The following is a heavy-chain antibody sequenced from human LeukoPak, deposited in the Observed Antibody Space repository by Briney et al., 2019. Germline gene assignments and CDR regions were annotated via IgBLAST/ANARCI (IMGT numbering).Heavy chain of an antibody. J-gene: IGHJ5*02. D-gene: IGHD1-26*01. CDR3: ARLIVGAKNWFDP. CDR2: IHHSGST. CDR1: GGSFIGYS. V-gene: IGHV4-34*01. Sequence: SETLSLTCAANGGSFIGYSWSWIRQAPGKGLEWIGEIHHSGSTKYNPSLKSRVTMSVDTSKSQFSLKLTSVTAADTAVYYCARLIVGAKNWFDPWGQGTLVTVSS.